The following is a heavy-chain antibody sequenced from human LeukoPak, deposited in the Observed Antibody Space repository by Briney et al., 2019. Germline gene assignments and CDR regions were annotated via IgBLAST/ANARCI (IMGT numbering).Heavy chain of an antibody. CDR1: GFTFSSYW. D-gene: IGHD6-19*01. J-gene: IGHJ6*03. V-gene: IGHV3-74*01. CDR2: INSDGSST. CDR3: AREVAVAGISYYYYMDV. Sequence: PGGTLRLSCAASGFTFSSYWMHWVRQAPGKGLVWVSRINSDGSSTSYADSVKGRFTISRDNAKNSLYLQMNSLRAEDTAVYYCAREVAVAGISYYYYMDVWGKGTTVTISS.